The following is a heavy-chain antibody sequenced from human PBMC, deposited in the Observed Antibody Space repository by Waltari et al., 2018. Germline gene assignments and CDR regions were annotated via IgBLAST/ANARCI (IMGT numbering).Heavy chain of an antibody. Sequence: EVQLVPSGAEVKQPGATVKISCKVSGYTFTDSYMHWVQPVPGKGHEWMGLVDPEDGETIYAEKFQGRVTITADTSTDTAYMELSSLRSENTAVYYCATDRKNYLWFWGQGTLVTVSS. CDR2: VDPEDGET. D-gene: IGHD3-10*01. J-gene: IGHJ4*02. CDR3: ATDRKNYLWF. CDR1: GYTFTDSY. V-gene: IGHV1-69-2*01.